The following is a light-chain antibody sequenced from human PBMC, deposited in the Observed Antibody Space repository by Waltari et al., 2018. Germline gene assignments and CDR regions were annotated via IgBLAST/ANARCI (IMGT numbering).Light chain of an antibody. J-gene: IGLJ2*01. CDR1: SSDVGTYNL. V-gene: IGLV2-23*02. CDR2: GVN. CDR3: CSSAGSSTYVV. Sequence: QSALTQPASVSGSPGQSITVSCTGTSSDVGTYNLVSWYQQHPGKAPKLIIYGVNKRPSLVAASFSVSESGNTASLTISWRQAEDDADYYCCSSAGSSTYVVFGGGTKLTVL.